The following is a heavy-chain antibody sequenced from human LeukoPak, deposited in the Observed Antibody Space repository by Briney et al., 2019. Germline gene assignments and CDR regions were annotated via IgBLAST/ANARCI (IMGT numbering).Heavy chain of an antibody. D-gene: IGHD6-19*01. CDR3: AKYGYSSGWYGSDAFDI. V-gene: IGHV3-23*01. CDR1: GFTFSSYA. Sequence: PGGSLRLSCAASGFTFSSYAMSWVRQAPGKGLEWVSANSGSGGSTYYADSVKGRFTISRDNSKNTLYLQMNSLRAEDTAVYYCAKYGYSSGWYGSDAFDIWGQGTMVTVSS. J-gene: IGHJ3*02. CDR2: NSGSGGST.